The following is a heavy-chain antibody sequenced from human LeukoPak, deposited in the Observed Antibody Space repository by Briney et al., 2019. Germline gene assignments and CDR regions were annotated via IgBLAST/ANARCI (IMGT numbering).Heavy chain of an antibody. J-gene: IGHJ4*02. D-gene: IGHD7-27*01. CDR2: TYYRSKWYN. CDR3: ARDPITGDRFDY. V-gene: IGHV6-1*01. CDR1: GDSVSSNRAA. Sequence: SQTLSLTCAIPGDSVSSNRAASNWIRQSPSRGLEWLGRTYYRSKWYNDYAPSVKSRVTINPDTSKNQFSLQLSSVTPEDTAVYYCARDPITGDRFDYWGQGTLVTVSS.